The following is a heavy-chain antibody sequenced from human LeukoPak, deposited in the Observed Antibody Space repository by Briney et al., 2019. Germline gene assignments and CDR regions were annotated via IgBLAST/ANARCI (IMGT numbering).Heavy chain of an antibody. CDR3: ARGCAPRGQKSCFDY. J-gene: IGHJ4*02. D-gene: IGHD2-8*01. CDR2: MYASGDF. CDR1: GGSIGIYY. V-gene: IGHV4-4*07. Sequence: SETLSLTCTVSGGSIGIYYWTWIRQSAGKGLEWLGRMYASGDFNYNPFLKSRVTMSVDTSKNQFSLNLNSVTAADTAVYYCARGCAPRGQKSCFDYWGRGTLVTVSS.